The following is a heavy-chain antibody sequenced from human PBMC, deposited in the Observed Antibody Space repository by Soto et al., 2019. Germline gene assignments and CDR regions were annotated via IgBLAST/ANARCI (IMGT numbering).Heavy chain of an antibody. V-gene: IGHV4-59*12. CDR3: ARVKIWFGGPLKRGYYYYGMDV. Sequence: SENMSLTCTVAGGSIISYYWSWIRKPPGKGLEWNGYIYDSGSTNYNPSLKSRVTISVDTSKNQFSLKLSSVTAADTAGYYCARVKIWFGGPLKRGYYYYGMDVWGQGTTVTVSS. CDR1: GGSIISYY. J-gene: IGHJ6*02. CDR2: IYDSGST. D-gene: IGHD3-10*01.